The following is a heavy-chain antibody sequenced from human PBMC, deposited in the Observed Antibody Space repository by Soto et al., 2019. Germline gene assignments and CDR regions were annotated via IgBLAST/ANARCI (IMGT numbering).Heavy chain of an antibody. CDR3: ARGYSSGPDY. CDR1: GFTFSDHW. Sequence: EVQQVESGGGLVQPGGSLRLSCAASGFTFSDHWMHWVRQVPGKGLVWVARINSDGSTTTYADSVKGRFTISRANARNTLYLQMDSLRAEDTALYYCARGYSSGPDYWGQGTLVTVSS. D-gene: IGHD6-19*01. CDR2: INSDGSTT. J-gene: IGHJ4*02. V-gene: IGHV3-74*01.